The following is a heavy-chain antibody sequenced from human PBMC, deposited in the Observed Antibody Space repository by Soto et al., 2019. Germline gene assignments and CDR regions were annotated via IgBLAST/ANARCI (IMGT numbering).Heavy chain of an antibody. CDR3: AREHTFKDFPSDWFDP. V-gene: IGHV4-30-4*01. D-gene: IGHD3-3*01. Sequence: SETLSLTCTVSGGSISSGDYYWNWIRRPPGKGLEWIGNIYYSGSTYYNPSLKSRVSISVDTSKNQFSLKLSSVTAADTAVYYCAREHTFKDFPSDWFDPWGQGILVTVSS. CDR2: IYYSGST. CDR1: GGSISSGDYY. J-gene: IGHJ5*02.